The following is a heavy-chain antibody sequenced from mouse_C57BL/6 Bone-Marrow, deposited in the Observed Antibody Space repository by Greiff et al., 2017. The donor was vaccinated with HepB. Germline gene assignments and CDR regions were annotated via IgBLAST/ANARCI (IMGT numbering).Heavy chain of an antibody. V-gene: IGHV5-17*01. J-gene: IGHJ4*01. CDR2: ISSGSSTI. D-gene: IGHD2-3*01. Sequence: EVHLVESGGGLVKPGGSLKLSCAASGFTFSDYGMHWVRQAPEKGLEWVAYISSGSSTIYYADTVKGRFTISRDNAKNTLFLQMTSLRSEDTAMYYCARPVGYYHYYAMDYWGQGTSVTVSS. CDR1: GFTFSDYG. CDR3: ARPVGYYHYYAMDY.